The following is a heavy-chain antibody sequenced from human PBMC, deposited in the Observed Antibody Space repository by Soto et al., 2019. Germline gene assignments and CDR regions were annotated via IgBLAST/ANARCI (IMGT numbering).Heavy chain of an antibody. CDR3: VIERFLTGAYTGLNGFDS. CDR2: TYSRSNWYT. D-gene: IGHD3-9*01. V-gene: IGHV6-1*01. Sequence: QVPLQQSGPGLVKPSQTLSLTCAISGDSVYGNSVAWNWLRQSPARGIEWLGRTYSRSNWYTDYALAFRRLITITADTAKNVVSLDVKSVTPEDTAVYFCVIERFLTGAYTGLNGFDSWGPGTLVTVSS. J-gene: IGHJ4*02. CDR1: GDSVYGNSVA.